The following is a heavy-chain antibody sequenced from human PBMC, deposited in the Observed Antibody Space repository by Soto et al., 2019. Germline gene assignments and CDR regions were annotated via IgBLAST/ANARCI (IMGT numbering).Heavy chain of an antibody. D-gene: IGHD1-26*01. V-gene: IGHV3-30-3*01. CDR1: GFTFSSYA. CDR3: AREEPSGEGAYDY. Sequence: QVQLVESGGGVVQPGRSLRLSCAASGFTFSSYAMHWVRQAPGKGLEWVAVISYDGSNKYYADPVKGRFTISRDNSKNTLYLQMNSLRAEDTAVYYCAREEPSGEGAYDYWGQGTLVTVSS. CDR2: ISYDGSNK. J-gene: IGHJ4*02.